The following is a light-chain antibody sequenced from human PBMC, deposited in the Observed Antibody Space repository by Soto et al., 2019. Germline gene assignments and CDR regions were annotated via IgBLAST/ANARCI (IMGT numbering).Light chain of an antibody. CDR1: PGIRTY. J-gene: IGKJ3*01. V-gene: IGKV1-27*01. Sequence: DIQMTQSPSSLSASVGDRVTITCRASPGIRTYLAGYQQKPGKVPKLLIYAAATLRSGVPSRFSGSGSGTDFTLTISSRQAEDVATYYCQKYNSAPFTFGPGTKVDI. CDR2: AAA. CDR3: QKYNSAPFT.